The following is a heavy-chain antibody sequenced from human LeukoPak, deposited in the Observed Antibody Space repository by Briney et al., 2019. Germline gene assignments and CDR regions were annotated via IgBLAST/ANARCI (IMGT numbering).Heavy chain of an antibody. D-gene: IGHD2-2*01. Sequence: GGSLRLSCAASGFTFSSYWMSWVRQAPGKGLEWVANIKQDGSEKYYVDSVKGRFTISRDNAKNSLYLQMNSLRAEDTAVYYCARDYPYCSSTSCYDGYYYYMDVWGKGTTVTVSS. V-gene: IGHV3-7*01. CDR2: IKQDGSEK. CDR3: ARDYPYCSSTSCYDGYYYYMDV. CDR1: GFTFSSYW. J-gene: IGHJ6*03.